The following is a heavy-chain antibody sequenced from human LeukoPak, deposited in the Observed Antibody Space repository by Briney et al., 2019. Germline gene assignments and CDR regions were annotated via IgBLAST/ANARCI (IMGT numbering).Heavy chain of an antibody. CDR1: GFTFDDYA. D-gene: IGHD3-16*01. CDR2: ISWNSGSI. CDR3: AKEMTRWGPLDY. Sequence: GGSLRLTCAASGFTFDDYAMHWVRQAPGKGLEWVSGISWNSGSIGYADSVKGRFTISRDNAKNSLYLQMNSLRAEDTALYYCAKEMTRWGPLDYWGQGTQVTVSS. V-gene: IGHV3-9*01. J-gene: IGHJ4*02.